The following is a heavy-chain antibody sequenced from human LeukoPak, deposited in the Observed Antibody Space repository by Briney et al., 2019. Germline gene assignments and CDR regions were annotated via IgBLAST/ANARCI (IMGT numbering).Heavy chain of an antibody. J-gene: IGHJ5*02. V-gene: IGHV1-69*13. Sequence: SVKVSCKASGGTFSSYAISWVRQAPGQGLEWMGGIIPIFGTANYTQKFQGRVTITADESTSTAYMELSSLRSEDTAVYYCARDYYDSSDHRFDPWGQGALVTVSS. CDR2: IIPIFGTA. CDR1: GGTFSSYA. CDR3: ARDYYDSSDHRFDP. D-gene: IGHD3-22*01.